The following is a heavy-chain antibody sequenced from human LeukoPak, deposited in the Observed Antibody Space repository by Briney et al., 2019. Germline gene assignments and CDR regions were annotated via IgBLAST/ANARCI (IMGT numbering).Heavy chain of an antibody. J-gene: IGHJ3*02. CDR3: ARDRVTHLEWGDDDAFDI. Sequence: ASVKVSGKASGYTFTSYYMYWVRQAPGQGLEWMGIINPSGGSTSYAQKFQGRVTMTRDTSTSTVYMELSSLRSEDTVVYYCARDRVTHLEWGDDDAFDIWGQGTMVTVSS. V-gene: IGHV1-46*01. CDR2: INPSGGST. D-gene: IGHD3-3*01. CDR1: GYTFTSYY.